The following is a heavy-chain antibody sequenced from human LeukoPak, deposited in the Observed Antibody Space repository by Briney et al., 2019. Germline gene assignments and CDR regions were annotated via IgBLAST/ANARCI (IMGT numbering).Heavy chain of an antibody. CDR1: GGSFSGYY. Sequence: SETLSLTCAVYGGSFSGYYWSWIRQPPGKGLEWIGEINHSGSTNYNPSLKSRVTISVDTSKNQFSLKLSSVTAADTAVYYCARRGHDYVWGSYRPFDYWGQGTLVTVSS. J-gene: IGHJ4*02. CDR3: ARRGHDYVWGSYRPFDY. V-gene: IGHV4-34*01. D-gene: IGHD3-16*02. CDR2: INHSGST.